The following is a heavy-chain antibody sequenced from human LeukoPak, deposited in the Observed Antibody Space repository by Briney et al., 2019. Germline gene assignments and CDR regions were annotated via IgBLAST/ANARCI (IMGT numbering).Heavy chain of an antibody. J-gene: IGHJ4*02. CDR2: IRYDGSNK. CDR1: GFTFSSYG. V-gene: IGHV3-30*02. CDR3: ARAHALSPPNRRLQSSFDY. Sequence: TGGSLRLSCAASGFTFSSYGMHWVRQAPGKGLEWVAFIRYDGSNKYYADSVKGRFTVSRDNSKNTLYLQMNSLRAEDTAVYYCARAHALSPPNRRLQSSFDYWGQGTLVTVSS. D-gene: IGHD5-24*01.